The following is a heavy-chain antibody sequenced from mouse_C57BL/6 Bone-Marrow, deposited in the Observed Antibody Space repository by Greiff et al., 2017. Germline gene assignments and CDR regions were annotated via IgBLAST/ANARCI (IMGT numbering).Heavy chain of an antibody. D-gene: IGHD2-4*01. V-gene: IGHV5-6*01. CDR3: ARHDYDDVLWYFDD. Sequence: EVKLVESGGDLVKPGGSLKLSCAASGFTFSSYGMSWVRQTPDKRLEWVATISSGGSYTYYPDSVKGRFTISRDNAKNTLYLQMSSLKSEDTAMYYGARHDYDDVLWYFDDWGTGTTVTVSS. CDR2: ISSGGSYT. J-gene: IGHJ1*03. CDR1: GFTFSSYG.